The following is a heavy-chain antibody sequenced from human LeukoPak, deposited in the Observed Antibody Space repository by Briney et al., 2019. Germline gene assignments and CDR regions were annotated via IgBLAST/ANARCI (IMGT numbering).Heavy chain of an antibody. V-gene: IGHV1-3*01. CDR3: ARVGVVPYFDY. Sequence: WASVNVSCTASGYTFTSYAMHWVRQAPGQGFEWMGWINAGNGNTKYSQKFQGRVTITRDTSASTAYMELSSLRSEDTAVYYCARVGVVPYFDYWGQGTLVTVSS. J-gene: IGHJ4*02. CDR1: GYTFTSYA. CDR2: INAGNGNT. D-gene: IGHD2-2*01.